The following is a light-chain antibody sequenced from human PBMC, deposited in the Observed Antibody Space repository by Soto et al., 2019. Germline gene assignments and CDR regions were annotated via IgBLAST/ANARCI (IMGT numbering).Light chain of an antibody. CDR1: QSVSSY. CDR3: QQRSDWPLT. V-gene: IGKV3-11*01. Sequence: ETVLTQSPATLSLSPGERATLSCRASQSVSSYLDWYQWKPGQAPRLLIYDASNWATGIPARFSGSGSGTDCTLTISSLEPEDFAGYYCQQRSDWPLTFGGGTKVEIK. CDR2: DAS. J-gene: IGKJ4*01.